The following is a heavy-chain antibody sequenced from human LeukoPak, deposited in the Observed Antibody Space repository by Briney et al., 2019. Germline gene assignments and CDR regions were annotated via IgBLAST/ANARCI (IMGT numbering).Heavy chain of an antibody. V-gene: IGHV3-53*01. D-gene: IGHD1-26*01. J-gene: IGHJ3*02. CDR3: ARERGIVGATWGVAFDI. CDR2: IYSGGST. CDR1: GYTVSSNY. Sequence: GGSLRLSCAASGYTVSSNYMSWVRQAPGKGLEWVSVIYSGGSTYYADSVKGRFTISRDNSKNTLYLQMNSLRAEDTAVYYCARERGIVGATWGVAFDIWGQGTMVTVSS.